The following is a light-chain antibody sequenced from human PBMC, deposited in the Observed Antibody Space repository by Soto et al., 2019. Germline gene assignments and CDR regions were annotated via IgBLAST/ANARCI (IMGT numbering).Light chain of an antibody. CDR2: GAS. Sequence: EIVLTQSPGTLSLSPGERATLSCWASQSVGSTYLAWYRQKPGQAPRLLIYGASKRAPGIPDRFSGSGSGTAFTLTISPLEAEDFAVYYCQHYAGPPPWTFGQGTKVEIK. CDR1: QSVGSTY. V-gene: IGKV3-20*01. J-gene: IGKJ1*01. CDR3: QHYAGPPPWT.